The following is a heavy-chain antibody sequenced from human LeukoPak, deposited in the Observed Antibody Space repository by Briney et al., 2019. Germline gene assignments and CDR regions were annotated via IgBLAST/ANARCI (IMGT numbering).Heavy chain of an antibody. J-gene: IGHJ4*02. CDR2: ISGSGGST. Sequence: QAGGSLRLSCAASGFTFSSYAMSWVRQAPGKGLEWVSAISGSGGSTYYADSVKGRFTISRDNSKNTLYLQMSSLRAEDTALYYCATQERYSSGWSHYFDYWGQGTLVTVSS. CDR1: GFTFSSYA. CDR3: ATQERYSSGWSHYFDY. D-gene: IGHD6-19*01. V-gene: IGHV3-23*01.